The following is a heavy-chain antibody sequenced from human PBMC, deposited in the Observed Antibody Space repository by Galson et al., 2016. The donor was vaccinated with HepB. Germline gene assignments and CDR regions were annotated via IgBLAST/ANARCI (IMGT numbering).Heavy chain of an antibody. CDR2: IRDSGDIT. CDR1: GFTFSNYA. D-gene: IGHD1-14*01. CDR3: AKGMQPEPSDHWTDDS. J-gene: IGHJ4*02. V-gene: IGHV3-23*01. Sequence: SLRLSCAASGFTFSNYAMPWVRQTPGKGLEWVSTIRDSGDITYYAHSVTPRFTISRDSSKNTLYLQMNSLRGEDTAVYYCAKGMQPEPSDHWTDDSWGQGTLVTVSS.